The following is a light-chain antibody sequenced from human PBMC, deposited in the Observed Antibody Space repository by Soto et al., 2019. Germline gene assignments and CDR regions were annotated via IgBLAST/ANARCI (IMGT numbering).Light chain of an antibody. Sequence: EIVMTQSPATLSVSPGERATLSCRASQSVSSNLAWYQQKPGQAPRLLIYGASTRATGIPARFSGSGSGTEFTLTISSLQSEDCEVYYCQQYNNWPPPLTFGGGTKVEIK. CDR3: QQYNNWPPPLT. V-gene: IGKV3-15*01. J-gene: IGKJ4*01. CDR1: QSVSSN. CDR2: GAS.